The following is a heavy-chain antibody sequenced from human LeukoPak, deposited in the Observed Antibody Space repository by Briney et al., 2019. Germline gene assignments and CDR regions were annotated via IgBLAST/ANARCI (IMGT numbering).Heavy chain of an antibody. CDR1: RYTFTAYY. D-gene: IGHD2-2*01. CDR3: ARGAGTSWFDY. J-gene: IGHJ4*02. CDR2: IDPNSGGT. V-gene: IGHV1-2*02. Sequence: ASVKVSCKASRYTFTAYYMHWVRQAPGQWLEWMGWIDPNSGGTNFAQKFQGRVTMTRDTSIITAYMELTSLTSDDTAVYYCARGAGTSWFDYWGQGTLVIVSS.